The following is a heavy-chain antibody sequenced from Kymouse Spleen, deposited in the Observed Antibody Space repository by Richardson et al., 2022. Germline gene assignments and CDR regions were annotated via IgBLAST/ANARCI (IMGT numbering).Heavy chain of an antibody. J-gene: IGHJ5*02. Sequence: QVQLQQWGAGLLKPSETLSLTCAVYGGSFSGYYWSWIRQPPGKGLEWIGEINHSGSTNYNPSLKSRVTISVDTSKNQFSLKLSSVTAADTAVYYCARDRIAAAGTGWFDPWGQGTLVTVSS. CDR3: ARDRIAAAGTGWFDP. D-gene: IGHD6-13*01. CDR2: INHSGST. V-gene: IGHV4-34*01. CDR1: GGSFSGYY.